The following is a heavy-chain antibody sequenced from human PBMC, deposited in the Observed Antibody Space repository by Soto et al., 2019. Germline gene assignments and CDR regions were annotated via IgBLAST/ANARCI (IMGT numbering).Heavy chain of an antibody. D-gene: IGHD6-13*01. Sequence: GGSLRLSCAASGFTVSSNYMSWVRQAPGKGLEWVSVIYSGGSTYYADSVKGRFTISRDNSKNTLYLQMNSLRAEDTAVYYCARCSVSHQQLLYYYYMDVWGKGTTVTVSS. CDR3: ARCSVSHQQLLYYYYMDV. CDR1: GFTVSSNY. CDR2: IYSGGST. V-gene: IGHV3-53*01. J-gene: IGHJ6*03.